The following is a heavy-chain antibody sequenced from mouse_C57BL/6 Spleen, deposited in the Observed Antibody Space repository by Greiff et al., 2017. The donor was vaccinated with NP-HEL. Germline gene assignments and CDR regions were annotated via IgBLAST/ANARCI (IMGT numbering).Heavy chain of an antibody. J-gene: IGHJ2*01. Sequence: QVQLQQSGAELARPGASVKMSCKASGYTFTSYTMHWVKQRPGQGLEWIGYINPSSGYTKYNQKFKDKATLTADKSSSTAYMQLSSLTSEDSAVYYCARAGSSYYYFDYWGQGTTLTVSS. CDR2: INPSSGYT. CDR1: GYTFTSYT. V-gene: IGHV1-4*01. CDR3: ARAGSSYYYFDY. D-gene: IGHD1-1*01.